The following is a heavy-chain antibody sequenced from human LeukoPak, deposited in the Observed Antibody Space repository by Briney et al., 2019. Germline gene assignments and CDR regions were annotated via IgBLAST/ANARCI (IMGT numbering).Heavy chain of an antibody. Sequence: GGSLRLSCAASGFTVSSNYMSWVRQAPGKGLEWVSVIYSGGSTYYADSVKGRFTISRDNSKNTLYLQINSLRAEDTAVYYCARYSSSLHPDYWGQGTLVTVSS. CDR2: IYSGGST. V-gene: IGHV3-53*01. CDR1: GFTVSSNY. D-gene: IGHD4-4*01. J-gene: IGHJ4*02. CDR3: ARYSSSLHPDY.